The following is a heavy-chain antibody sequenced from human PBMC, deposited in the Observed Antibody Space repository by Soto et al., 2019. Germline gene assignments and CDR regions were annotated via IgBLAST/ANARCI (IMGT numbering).Heavy chain of an antibody. D-gene: IGHD3-3*01. Sequence: SETLSLTCAVYGGSFSGYYWSWIRQPPGKGLEWIGEINHSGSTNYNPSLKSRVTISVDTSKNQFSLKLSSVTAADTAVYYCAQTYITIFGGGFDPWGQGTLVTVSS. CDR1: GGSFSGYY. J-gene: IGHJ5*02. CDR3: AQTYITIFGGGFDP. V-gene: IGHV4-34*01. CDR2: INHSGST.